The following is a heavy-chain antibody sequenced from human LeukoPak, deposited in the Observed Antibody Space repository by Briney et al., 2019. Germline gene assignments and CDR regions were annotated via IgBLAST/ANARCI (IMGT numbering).Heavy chain of an antibody. CDR3: ARERGYTYAIDY. D-gene: IGHD5-18*01. CDR1: GFTFNSYG. Sequence: PGGSLRLSCAASGFTFNSYGMHWVRQAPGKGLEWVSAISGSGVSTYYADSVKGRFTISRDNAKNSLYLQMNSLRAEDTAVYYCARERGYTYAIDYWGQGTLVTVSS. J-gene: IGHJ4*02. CDR2: ISGSGVST. V-gene: IGHV3-23*01.